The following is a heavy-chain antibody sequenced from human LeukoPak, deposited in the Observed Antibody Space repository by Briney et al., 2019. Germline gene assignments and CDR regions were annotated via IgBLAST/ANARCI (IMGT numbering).Heavy chain of an antibody. CDR3: VKVAKYYYGSETYYFFEH. CDR2: INQDGTER. D-gene: IGHD3-10*01. V-gene: IGHV3-7*01. Sequence: GESLRLSCAASGFTFTTYWMSWIRQLPGKGLERVANINQDGTERYYVDSVKGRFTISRDNAKNSLDLQMNSLRVEDTGIYYCVKVAKYYYGSETYYFFEHWGQGTPVTASS. J-gene: IGHJ4*02. CDR1: GFTFTTYW.